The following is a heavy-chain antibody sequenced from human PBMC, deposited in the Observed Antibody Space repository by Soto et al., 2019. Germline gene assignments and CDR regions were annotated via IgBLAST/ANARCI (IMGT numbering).Heavy chain of an antibody. V-gene: IGHV3-11*06. CDR3: ARDVRVSSGWHRYYYYGMDV. Sequence: PGGSLRLSCAASGFTFSDYYMSWIRQAPGKGLEWVSYISSSSSYTNYADSVKGRFTTSRDNAKNSLYLQMNSLRAEDTAVYYCARDVRVSSGWHRYYYYGMDVWGQGTTVTVSS. CDR1: GFTFSDYY. CDR2: ISSSSSYT. D-gene: IGHD6-19*01. J-gene: IGHJ6*02.